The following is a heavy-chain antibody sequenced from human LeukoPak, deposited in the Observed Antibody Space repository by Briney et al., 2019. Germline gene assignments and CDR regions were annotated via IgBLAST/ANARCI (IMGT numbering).Heavy chain of an antibody. D-gene: IGHD5-24*01. Sequence: GGSLRLSCAASGFNFRSYSMNWVRQAPGKGLEWVSYISSSSGTIYYADSVKGRFTIFRDNAKNSLYLQMNSLRDEDTAVYYCARDWPRDGYHEIFEYWGQGTLVTVSS. CDR1: GFNFRSYS. J-gene: IGHJ4*02. V-gene: IGHV3-48*02. CDR3: ARDWPRDGYHEIFEY. CDR2: ISSSSGTI.